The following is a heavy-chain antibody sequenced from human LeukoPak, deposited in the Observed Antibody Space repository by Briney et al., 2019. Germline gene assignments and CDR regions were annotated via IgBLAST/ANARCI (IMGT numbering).Heavy chain of an antibody. D-gene: IGHD2-2*02. V-gene: IGHV3-30-3*01. CDR3: ARPKVPAAIPRYGMDV. Sequence: PGXXXXXSXXXXGXTXXSYXXHWVRQAPGKGLEWXAVISYDGSNKYYADSVKGRFTISRDNSKNTLYLQMNSLRAEDTAVYYCARPKVPAAIPRYGMDVWGQGTTVTVSS. CDR2: ISYDGSNK. CDR1: GXTXXSYX. J-gene: IGHJ6*02.